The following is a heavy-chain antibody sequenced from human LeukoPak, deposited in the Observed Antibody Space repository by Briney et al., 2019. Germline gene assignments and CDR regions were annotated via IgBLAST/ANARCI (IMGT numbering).Heavy chain of an antibody. V-gene: IGHV4-59*11. Sequence: SETLSLTCTVSGGSISSHYWSWIRQPPGKGLEWIGYIYYSGSTNYNPSLKSRVTISVDTSKNRFSLKLSSVTAADTAVYYCARAGGITIFGVVKTYNWFDPWGQGTLVTVSS. CDR2: IYYSGST. CDR1: GGSISSHY. D-gene: IGHD3-3*01. J-gene: IGHJ5*02. CDR3: ARAGGITIFGVVKTYNWFDP.